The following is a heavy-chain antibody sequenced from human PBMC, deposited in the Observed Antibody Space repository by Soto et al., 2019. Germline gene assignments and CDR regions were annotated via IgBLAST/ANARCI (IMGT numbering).Heavy chain of an antibody. D-gene: IGHD2-8*01. CDR3: GRCNGDDCHSPFDY. CDR1: GLTFSNYA. CDR2: ITKNGRNK. J-gene: IGHJ4*02. Sequence: QVQLVESGGGVVQPGGSLRLSCAASGLTFSNYAMHWVRQAPGKGLEWVADITKNGRNKDYADSVKGRLAISRDNSKNTLELQMNSLRVEDTAMYYCGRCNGDDCHSPFDYWGQGTLVTVSS. V-gene: IGHV3-30*03.